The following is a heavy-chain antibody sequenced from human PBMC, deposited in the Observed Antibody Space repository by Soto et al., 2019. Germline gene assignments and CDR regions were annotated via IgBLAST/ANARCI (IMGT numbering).Heavy chain of an antibody. Sequence: QVQLVESGGGVVQPGRSLRLSCAASGFTFSISAMHWVRQAPGKGLEWVAVISYDGSNKYYADSVKGRFTISRDNSKNTLGLQLDTLRVEDTAVYYCARKSRTGYCASPRCLLDDVFDVWGQGTMVTVSS. J-gene: IGHJ3*01. D-gene: IGHD2-2*01. V-gene: IGHV3-30-3*01. CDR1: GFTFSISA. CDR2: ISYDGSNK. CDR3: ARKSRTGYCASPRCLLDDVFDV.